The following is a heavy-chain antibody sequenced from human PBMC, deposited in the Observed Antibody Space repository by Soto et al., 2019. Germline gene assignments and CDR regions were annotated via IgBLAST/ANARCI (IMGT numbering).Heavy chain of an antibody. CDR3: ARGLLNYLYGMDV. D-gene: IGHD3-16*01. J-gene: IGHJ6*02. Sequence: HPGGSLRLSCVASGFIFEDYDMHWVRQVPGKGLEWDSSITSNSDAIKYADSVKGRFTISRDSAKNLLFLQMNSLRAEDTAVYYCARGLLNYLYGMDVWGQGTTVTVSS. V-gene: IGHV3-9*01. CDR1: GFIFEDYD. CDR2: ITSNSDAI.